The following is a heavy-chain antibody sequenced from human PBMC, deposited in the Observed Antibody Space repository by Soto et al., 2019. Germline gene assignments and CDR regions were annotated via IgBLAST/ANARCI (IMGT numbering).Heavy chain of an antibody. D-gene: IGHD3-3*01. CDR3: AKAQGAIFGVGSYYYYATDV. J-gene: IGHJ6*02. CDR2: ISGSGDST. V-gene: IGHV3-23*01. Sequence: EVQLLESGGGLVQPGGSLRLSCAASGFTFSSFGMSWVRQAPGKGLEWFSIISGSGDSTFYAASVKGRFTISRDNSKIPLYLRMSGLRAEDTAVYYCAKAQGAIFGVGSYYYYATDVWGRGTTVTVSS. CDR1: GFTFSSFG.